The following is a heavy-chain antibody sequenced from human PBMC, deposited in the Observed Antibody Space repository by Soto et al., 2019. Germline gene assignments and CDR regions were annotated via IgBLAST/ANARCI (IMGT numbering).Heavy chain of an antibody. CDR3: VTGSSSWHY. CDR1: GFTVTSTH. J-gene: IGHJ4*02. D-gene: IGHD6-13*01. V-gene: IGHV3-66*01. CDR2: VYFDGST. Sequence: EVQVAESGGGLVQPGGSLRLSCAASGFTVTSTHMTWVRQAPGKGLEWVSGVYFDGSTYFADSVKGRFSISRDISKNTLYLQMDSLRAEDTAAYYCVTGSSSWHYWGQGTLVTVSS.